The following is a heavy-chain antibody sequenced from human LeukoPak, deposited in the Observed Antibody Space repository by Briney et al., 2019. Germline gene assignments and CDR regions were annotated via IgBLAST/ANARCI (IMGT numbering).Heavy chain of an antibody. CDR1: GDSVSNKDAA. J-gene: IGHJ4*02. D-gene: IGHD2-15*01. CDR3: ARQSLGYVDY. Sequence: HSQTLSLTCAIPGDSVSNKDAAWNWIRQSPSRGLEWLGRTYYRSKWSNGYAVSVKSRITVNPDTSKNQFSLQLRSVTPDDTAVYYCARQSLGYVDYWGQGSRVTVSS. CDR2: TYYRSKWSN. V-gene: IGHV6-1*01.